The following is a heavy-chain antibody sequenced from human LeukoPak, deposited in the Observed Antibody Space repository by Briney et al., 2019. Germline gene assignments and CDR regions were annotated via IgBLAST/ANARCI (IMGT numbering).Heavy chain of an antibody. J-gene: IGHJ4*02. Sequence: PGGSLRLSCAASGFTFSSYSMNWVRQAPGKGLEWVSYISSSSSTIYYADSVKGRFTISRDNAKNSLYLQMNSLRDEDTAVYYCARDLASPRDGLADYWGQGTLVTVSS. D-gene: IGHD5-24*01. V-gene: IGHV3-48*02. CDR2: ISSSSSTI. CDR1: GFTFSSYS. CDR3: ARDLASPRDGLADY.